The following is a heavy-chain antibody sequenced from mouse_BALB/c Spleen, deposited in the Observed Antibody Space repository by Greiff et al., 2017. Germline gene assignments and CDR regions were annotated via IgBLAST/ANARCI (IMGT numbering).Heavy chain of an antibody. J-gene: IGHJ4*01. CDR2: IWAGGST. CDR1: GFSLTSYG. Sequence: VKLVESGPGLVAPSQSLSITCTVSGFSLTSYGVHWVRQPPGKGLEWLGVIWAGGSTNYNSALMSRLSISKDNSKSQVFLKMNSLQTDDTAMYYCARDRYDYYYAMDYWGQGTSVTVSS. CDR3: ARDRYDYYYAMDY. V-gene: IGHV2-9*02. D-gene: IGHD2-14*01.